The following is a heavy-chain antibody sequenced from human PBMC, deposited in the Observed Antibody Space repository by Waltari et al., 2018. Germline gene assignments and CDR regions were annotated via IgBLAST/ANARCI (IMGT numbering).Heavy chain of an antibody. D-gene: IGHD6-19*01. V-gene: IGHV3-30*18. Sequence: QVLLVESGGGVVQPGRSLRLSCAASGFNFLSYGMHWVRQAPGKGPEWVAGISYEGSTKYYADSGKGRFTISRDNSMHTLDLQMNNLRLEDTGVYYCAKVARVAGYYYTGMDVWGQGTTVTVSS. CDR2: ISYEGSTK. CDR1: GFNFLSYG. CDR3: AKVARVAGYYYTGMDV. J-gene: IGHJ6*02.